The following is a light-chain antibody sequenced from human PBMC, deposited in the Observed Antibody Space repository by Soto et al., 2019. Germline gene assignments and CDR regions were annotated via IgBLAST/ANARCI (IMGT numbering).Light chain of an antibody. CDR3: GASDDRLGVYV. CDR2: GND. CDR1: SSNIGGNY. V-gene: IGLV1-47*01. Sequence: QSVLTQPPSVSGTPGQSVTLSCSGRSSNIGGNYVYWYQQLPGTAPKLLIYGNDQRPSGVPDRFSGSKSGTSASLAISGPRSADEADYYCGASDDRLGVYVFATGAKLTVL. J-gene: IGLJ1*01.